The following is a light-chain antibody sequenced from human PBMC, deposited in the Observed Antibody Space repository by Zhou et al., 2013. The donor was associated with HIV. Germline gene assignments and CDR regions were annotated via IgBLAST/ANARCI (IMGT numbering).Light chain of an antibody. CDR1: QDIYTY. CDR3: QQLNSRYT. CDR2: AAS. J-gene: IGKJ2*01. Sequence: AIRMTQSPSSLSASTGDRVTLTCRASQDIYTYLAWYQQKPGKAPKLMIYAASTLQSGVPSRLSGSGSGTEFTLTISSLQPEDFATYYCQQLNSRYTFGQGTKLEIK. V-gene: IGKV1-8*01.